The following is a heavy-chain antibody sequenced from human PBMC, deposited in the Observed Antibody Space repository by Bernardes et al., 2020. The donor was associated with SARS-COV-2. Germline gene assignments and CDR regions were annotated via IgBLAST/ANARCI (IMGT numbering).Heavy chain of an antibody. D-gene: IGHD2-15*01. J-gene: IGHJ3*02. CDR3: ARPPVKVAATGAFDI. CDR2: IYPGDSDT. Sequence: GESLKISCKGSGYSFTTYWIGWVRQMPGKGLEWMGIIYPGDSDTRYSPSFQGRVTFSADKSITTAYLQWSSLRASDTAIYYCARPPVKVAATGAFDIWGQGTMVTVSS. CDR1: GYSFTTYW. V-gene: IGHV5-51*01.